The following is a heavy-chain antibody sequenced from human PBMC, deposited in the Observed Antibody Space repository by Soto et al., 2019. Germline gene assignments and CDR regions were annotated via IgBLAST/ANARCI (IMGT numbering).Heavy chain of an antibody. CDR3: ACAIAAAANGFDP. CDR1: GGSFSGYY. D-gene: IGHD6-13*01. CDR2: INHSGST. J-gene: IGHJ5*02. V-gene: IGHV4-34*01. Sequence: SETLSLTCAVYGGSFSGYYWSWIRQPPGKGLEWIGEINHSGSTNYNPSLKSRVTISVDTSKNQFSLKLSSVTAADTAVYYCACAIAAAANGFDPWGQGTLVTVS.